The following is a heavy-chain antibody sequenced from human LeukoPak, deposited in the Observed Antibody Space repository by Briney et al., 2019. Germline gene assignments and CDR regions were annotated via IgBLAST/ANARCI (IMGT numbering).Heavy chain of an antibody. Sequence: SETLSFPSTAPGGSISGYNWSWFRRPPGRGLGWMGIISYSGSTNYNPSLKSRVTISVDTSKNQFSLKLNSVTAADTAVYYCARGEAHDYGGKVGDYWGQGTLVTVSS. V-gene: IGHV4-59*13. CDR3: ARGEAHDYGGKVGDY. CDR1: GGSISGYN. J-gene: IGHJ4*02. CDR2: ISYSGST. D-gene: IGHD4-23*01.